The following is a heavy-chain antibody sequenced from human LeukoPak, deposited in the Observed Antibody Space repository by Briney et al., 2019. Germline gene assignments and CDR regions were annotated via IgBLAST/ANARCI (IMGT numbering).Heavy chain of an antibody. CDR3: ARGSLIFLGWDVVPFDY. V-gene: IGHV1-8*01. CDR2: MNPNSGNT. CDR1: GYTFTSYD. D-gene: IGHD6-19*01. Sequence: ASVKVSCKASGYTFTSYDINWVGQATGQGLEWMGWMNPNSGNTGYAQKFQGRVTMTRNTSISTAYMELSSLRSEDTAVYYCARGSLIFLGWDVVPFDYWGQGTLVTVSS. J-gene: IGHJ4*02.